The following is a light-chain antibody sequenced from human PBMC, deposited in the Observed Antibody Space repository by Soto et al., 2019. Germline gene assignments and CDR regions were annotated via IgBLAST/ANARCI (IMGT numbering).Light chain of an antibody. CDR3: QQFSSYPLT. V-gene: IGKV3-20*01. CDR1: QTVRNNY. CDR2: DAS. Sequence: ELTQSPGTLSLSPGERATLSCRASQTVRNNYLAWYQQKPGQAPRLLIYDASSRATGIPDRFSGGGSGTDFTLTISRLDPEYVAVYYCQQFSSYPLTFGGGT. J-gene: IGKJ4*01.